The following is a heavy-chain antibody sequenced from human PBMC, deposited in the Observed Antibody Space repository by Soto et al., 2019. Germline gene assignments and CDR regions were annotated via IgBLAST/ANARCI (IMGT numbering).Heavy chain of an antibody. CDR1: GFTFSSSP. Sequence: EVQLVQSGGGWVQPGGSLRLSCAASGFTFSSSPMSWVRQVPGKGLEWISAIRNEGCSMYYLDSVKGRFTISRDNSKSTSMVRMKNLISEYPATYYCVRDRYSMSDYWSVFSGDWCQGAQVIVSS. J-gene: IGHJ4*02. V-gene: IGHV3-23*04. CDR3: VRDRYSMSDYWSVFSGD. D-gene: IGHD3-3*01. CDR2: IRNEGCSM.